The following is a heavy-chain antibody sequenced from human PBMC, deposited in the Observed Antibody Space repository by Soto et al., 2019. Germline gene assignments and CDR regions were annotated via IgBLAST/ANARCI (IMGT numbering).Heavy chain of an antibody. CDR1: GFTFSSYW. D-gene: IGHD5-18*01. V-gene: IGHV3-74*01. CDR3: ARGTTDTAMAWAPEFYYYGMDV. Sequence: PGGSLRLSCAASGFTFSSYWMHWVRQAPGKGLVWVSRINSDGSSTSYADSVKGRFTISRDNAKNTLYLQMNSLRAEDTAVYYCARGTTDTAMAWAPEFYYYGMDVWGQGTTVTVSS. CDR2: INSDGSST. J-gene: IGHJ6*02.